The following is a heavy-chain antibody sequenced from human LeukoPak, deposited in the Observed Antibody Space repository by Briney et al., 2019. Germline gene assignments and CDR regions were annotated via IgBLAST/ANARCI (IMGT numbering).Heavy chain of an antibody. CDR3: VRALGSSTADY. J-gene: IGHJ4*02. Sequence: GGSLRLSCAASGFTFTNYWMSWVRQAPGKGLEWVANIKQDGSDKYYVDSVEGRFTISRDNAKNTLSLHMNSLRGEDTAVYYCVRALGSSTADYWGQGTLVTVSS. V-gene: IGHV3-7*01. CDR2: IKQDGSDK. D-gene: IGHD6-6*01. CDR1: GFTFTNYW.